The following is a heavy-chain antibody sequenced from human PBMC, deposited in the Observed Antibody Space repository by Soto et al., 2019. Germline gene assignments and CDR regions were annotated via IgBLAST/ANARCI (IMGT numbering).Heavy chain of an antibody. CDR2: ISAYNGNT. V-gene: IGHV1-18*01. J-gene: IGHJ4*02. CDR3: ARDNDDFWSGYYVY. D-gene: IGHD3-3*01. Sequence: ASVKVSCKASGYTFTSYGISWVRQAPGQGLEWMGWISAYNGNTNYAQKLQGRVTMTTDTSTSTAYMELRSLRSDDTAVYYCARDNDDFWSGYYVYWGQGTLVTVSS. CDR1: GYTFTSYG.